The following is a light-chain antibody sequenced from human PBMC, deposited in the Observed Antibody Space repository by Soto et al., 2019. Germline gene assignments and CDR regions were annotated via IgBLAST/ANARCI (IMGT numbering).Light chain of an antibody. CDR2: GAS. V-gene: IGKV3-15*01. J-gene: IGKJ1*01. Sequence: EIVMTQSPATLSVSPGERATLSCRASQSVSSNLAWYQQKPGQAPRLLIYGASTRATGIPARFSGSGSGTKFTLTISSLQSEDFAIYYCQHYNNWPPWTFGHGTKVEVK. CDR3: QHYNNWPPWT. CDR1: QSVSSN.